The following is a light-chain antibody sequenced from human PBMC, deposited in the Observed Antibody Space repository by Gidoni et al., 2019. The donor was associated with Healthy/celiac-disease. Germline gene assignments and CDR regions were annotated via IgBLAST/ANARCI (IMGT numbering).Light chain of an antibody. J-gene: IGLJ3*02. CDR2: DVS. CDR3: CSYAGSYTPNWV. V-gene: IGLV2-11*01. Sequence: QSALTQPRPVSGSPGQSVTISCTGTSSDVGGYTYVSWYQQHPGKAPKLMIYDVSKRPSGVPDRFSGSKSGNTASLTISGLQAEDEADYYCCSYAGSYTPNWVFGGGTKLTVL. CDR1: SSDVGGYTY.